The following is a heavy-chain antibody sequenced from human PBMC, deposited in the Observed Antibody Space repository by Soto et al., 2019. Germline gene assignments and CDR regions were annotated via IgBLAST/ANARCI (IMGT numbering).Heavy chain of an antibody. V-gene: IGHV1-2*04. J-gene: IGHJ4*02. CDR1: GYTFTGYY. Sequence: ASVKVSCKASGYTFTGYYMHWVRQAPGQGLEWMGWINPSSGGTNYAQKFQGWVTMTRDTSISTAYMELSRLRSDDTAVYYCARVSSYGDPGHPFDYWGQGTLVTVSS. D-gene: IGHD4-17*01. CDR2: INPSSGGT. CDR3: ARVSSYGDPGHPFDY.